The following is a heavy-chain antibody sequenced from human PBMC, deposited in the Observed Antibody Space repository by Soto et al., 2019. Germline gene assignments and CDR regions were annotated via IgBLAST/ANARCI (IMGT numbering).Heavy chain of an antibody. V-gene: IGHV3-23*01. CDR1: GFTFSSYA. Sequence: PGGSLRLSCAASGFTFSSYAMSWVRQAPGKGLEWVSAISGSGGSTYYADSVKGRFTISRDNSKNTLYLQMNSLRAEDTAVYYCAKDFTWREAAAEDTDWGQGTLVTVSS. J-gene: IGHJ4*02. CDR2: ISGSGGST. CDR3: AKDFTWREAAAEDTD. D-gene: IGHD6-13*01.